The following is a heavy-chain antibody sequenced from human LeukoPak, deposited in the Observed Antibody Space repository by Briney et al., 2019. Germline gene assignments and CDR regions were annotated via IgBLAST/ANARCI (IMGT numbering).Heavy chain of an antibody. D-gene: IGHD3-10*01. Sequence: GGSLRLSCAASGFTFSSYSMNWVRQAPGKGLEWASSISSSSSYIYYADSVKGRFTISRDNAKNSLYLQMSSLRAEDTAVYYCAREGRESPFDYWGQGTLVTVSS. J-gene: IGHJ4*02. CDR3: AREGRESPFDY. V-gene: IGHV3-21*01. CDR1: GFTFSSYS. CDR2: ISSSSSYI.